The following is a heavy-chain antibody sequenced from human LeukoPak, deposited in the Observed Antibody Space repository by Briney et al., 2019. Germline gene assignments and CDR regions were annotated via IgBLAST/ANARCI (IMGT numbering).Heavy chain of an antibody. CDR3: AKYSKYYYGSGSSDY. Sequence: PGGSLRLSCAASGFTFSSYAMSWVRQAPGKGLEWVSAISGSGGSTYYADSVKVRFTISRDNSKNTLYLQMNSLRAEDTAVYYCAKYSKYYYGSGSSDYWGQGTLVTVSS. D-gene: IGHD3-10*01. J-gene: IGHJ4*02. CDR2: ISGSGGST. V-gene: IGHV3-23*01. CDR1: GFTFSSYA.